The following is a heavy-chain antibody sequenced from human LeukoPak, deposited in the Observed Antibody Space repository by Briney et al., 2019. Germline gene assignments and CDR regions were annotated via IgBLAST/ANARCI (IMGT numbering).Heavy chain of an antibody. Sequence: GASVTVSCMATGYTFTDYYRHWLRQARGQGVEWMGWINPKSGGSNYGQNCQGRVTMTRDTSISTAFLELSSLRSDDTAVYYCARGSTRDSSGWYGPGKWCDPWGQGTLVTVSS. CDR3: ARGSTRDSSGWYGPGKWCDP. D-gene: IGHD6-19*01. CDR2: INPKSGGS. CDR1: GYTFTDYY. V-gene: IGHV1-2*02. J-gene: IGHJ5*02.